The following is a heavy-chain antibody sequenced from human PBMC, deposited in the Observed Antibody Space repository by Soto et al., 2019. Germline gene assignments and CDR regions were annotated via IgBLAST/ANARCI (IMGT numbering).Heavy chain of an antibody. CDR1: GFTFSSYG. CDR3: ARDFGCSGVSCPNAYYYYYGMYV. CDR2: IWYDGSNK. V-gene: IGHV3-33*01. Sequence: QVQLVESGGGVVQPGRSLRLSCAASGFTFSSYGMHWVRQAPGKGLEWVAVIWYDGSNKYYADSVQDRFTISRDNSKNTLYLQKKRLRAEDTAVYYCARDFGCSGVSCPNAYYYYYGMYVWGPGTTVTVSS. J-gene: IGHJ6*02. D-gene: IGHD2-15*01.